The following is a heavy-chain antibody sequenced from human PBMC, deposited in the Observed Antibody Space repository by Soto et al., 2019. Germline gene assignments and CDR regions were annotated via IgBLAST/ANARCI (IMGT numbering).Heavy chain of an antibody. CDR3: AAEGATTKGFDY. CDR1: GFTFTSSA. J-gene: IGHJ4*02. V-gene: IGHV1-58*01. CDR2: IVVGSGNT. D-gene: IGHD1-1*01. Sequence: ASVKVSCKASGFTFTSSAVQWVRQARGQRLEWIGWIVVGSGNTNYAQKFQERVTITRDMSTSTAYMELSSLRSEDTAVYYCAAEGATTKGFDYWGQGTLVTVSS.